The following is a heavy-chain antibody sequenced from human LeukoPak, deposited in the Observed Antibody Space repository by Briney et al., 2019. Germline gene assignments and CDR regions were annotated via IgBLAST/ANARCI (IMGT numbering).Heavy chain of an antibody. V-gene: IGHV3-23*01. CDR3: AKSEGTIVRGVIIRPYYFDY. CDR1: GFTFSSYA. D-gene: IGHD3-10*01. CDR2: ISGSGGST. J-gene: IGHJ4*02. Sequence: PGGSLRLSCAASGFTFSSYAMSWVRPAPGKGLEWVSAISGSGGSTYYADSVRGRFTISRDNSKNTLYLQMNSLRAEDTAVYYCAKSEGTIVRGVIIRPYYFDYWGQGTLVTVSS.